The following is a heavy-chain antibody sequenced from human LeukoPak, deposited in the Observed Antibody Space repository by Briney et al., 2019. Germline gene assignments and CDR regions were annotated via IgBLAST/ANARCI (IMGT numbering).Heavy chain of an antibody. J-gene: IGHJ3*02. CDR2: IYYSGST. V-gene: IGHV4-59*01. Sequence: SETLSLTCTVSGGSISSYYWSWIRQPPGKGLEWIGYIYYSGSTNYNPSLKSRVTISVDTSKNQFSLKLSSVTAADTAVYYCARARTSASDFWSGYYGHDAFDIWGQGTMVTVSS. CDR3: ARARTSASDFWSGYYGHDAFDI. CDR1: GGSISSYY. D-gene: IGHD3-3*01.